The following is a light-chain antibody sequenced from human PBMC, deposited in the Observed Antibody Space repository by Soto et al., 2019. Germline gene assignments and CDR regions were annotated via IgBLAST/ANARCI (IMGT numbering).Light chain of an antibody. J-gene: IGKJ1*01. CDR3: QQYNSYWT. CDR1: QSIGIY. CDR2: DAS. V-gene: IGKV1-5*01. Sequence: VRMTQSSSSLSASVGDRVTITCRASQSIGIYLAWYQQKPGEAPKFLIYDASSLDSGVPSRFSGSGSGTEFTLTISSLQPDDFAAYYCQQYNSYWTFGQGTKVDIK.